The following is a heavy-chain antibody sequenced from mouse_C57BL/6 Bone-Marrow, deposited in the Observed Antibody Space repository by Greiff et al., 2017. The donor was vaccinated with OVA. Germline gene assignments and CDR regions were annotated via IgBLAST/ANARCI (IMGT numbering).Heavy chain of an antibody. Sequence: QVQLQQSGAELARPGASVKLSCKASGYTFTSYGISWVKQSTGQGLEWIGEIYPRSGNTYYNEKFKGKATLTADKSSSTAYMELRSLTSEDSAVYFCARGYGSSYGAMDYWGQGTSVTVSS. D-gene: IGHD1-1*01. V-gene: IGHV1-81*01. CDR3: ARGYGSSYGAMDY. CDR1: GYTFTSYG. J-gene: IGHJ4*01. CDR2: IYPRSGNT.